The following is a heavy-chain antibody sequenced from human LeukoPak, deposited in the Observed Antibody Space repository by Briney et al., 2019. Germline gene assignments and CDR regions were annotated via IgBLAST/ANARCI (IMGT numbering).Heavy chain of an antibody. J-gene: IGHJ4*02. D-gene: IGHD2-2*02. Sequence: PSETLSLTCTVSGGSISSSSYYWGWIRQPPGKGLEWIGSIYYSGSTYYNPSLKSRVTISVDTSKNQFSLKLSSVTAADTAVYYYARSLGYCSSTSCYTLDYWGQGTLVTVSS. CDR1: GGSISSSSYY. CDR2: IYYSGST. V-gene: IGHV4-39*01. CDR3: ARSLGYCSSTSCYTLDY.